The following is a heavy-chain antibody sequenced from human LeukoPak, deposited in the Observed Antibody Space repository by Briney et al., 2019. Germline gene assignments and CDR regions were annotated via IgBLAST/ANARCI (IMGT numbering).Heavy chain of an antibody. CDR1: GYTFTGYY. J-gene: IGHJ4*02. CDR2: INPNSGGT. V-gene: IGHV1-2*02. CDR3: ARAHSGIAVAGNIPAFDY. Sequence: GASVKVTCKASGYTFTGYYMHWVRQAPGQGLEWMGWINPNSGGTNYAQKFQGRVTMTRDTSISTAYMELSRLRSDDTAVYYCARAHSGIAVAGNIPAFDYWGQGTLVTVSS. D-gene: IGHD6-19*01.